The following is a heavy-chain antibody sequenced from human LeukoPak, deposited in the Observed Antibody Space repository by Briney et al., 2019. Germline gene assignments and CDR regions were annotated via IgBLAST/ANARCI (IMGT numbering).Heavy chain of an antibody. CDR2: IYYTGNT. J-gene: IGHJ4*02. CDR1: GDSITNYF. D-gene: IGHD2-15*01. Sequence: SETLSLTCTVSGDSITNYFWSWIRQPPGKGLEWIGYIYYTGNTNYKPSLKSRVTISVDTSTNQFSLGLRSVTAADTAVYYCARGRVAYSAYYFDYWGRGTLVTVSS. CDR3: ARGRVAYSAYYFDY. V-gene: IGHV4-59*01.